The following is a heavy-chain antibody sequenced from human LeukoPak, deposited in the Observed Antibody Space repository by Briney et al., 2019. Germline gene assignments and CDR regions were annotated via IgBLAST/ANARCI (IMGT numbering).Heavy chain of an antibody. CDR1: GXTFSNYG. CDR2: IWYDGSNK. CDR3: ARDRSGLDY. V-gene: IGHV3-33*01. Sequence: GGSLRLSCAASGXTFSNYGMHWVRQAPGKGLEWVAVIWYDGSNKYYADSVKGRFTISRDNSKNTLYLQMNSLRAEDTAVYYCARDRSGLDYWGQGTLVTVSS. J-gene: IGHJ4*02.